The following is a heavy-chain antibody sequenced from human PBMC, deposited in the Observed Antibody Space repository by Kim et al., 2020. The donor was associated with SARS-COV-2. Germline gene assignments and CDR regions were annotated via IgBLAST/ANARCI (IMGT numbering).Heavy chain of an antibody. CDR3: AREGWDTYFDY. V-gene: IGHV1-8*01. J-gene: IGHJ4*02. Sequence: TGYAQKFQGRVTMTGNTSISTAYMELSSLRSEDTAVYYCAREGWDTYFDYWGQGTLVTVSS. D-gene: IGHD1-26*01. CDR2: T.